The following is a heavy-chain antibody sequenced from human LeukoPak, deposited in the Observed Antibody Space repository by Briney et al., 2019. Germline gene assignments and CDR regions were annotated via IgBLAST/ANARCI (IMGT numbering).Heavy chain of an antibody. D-gene: IGHD6-19*01. V-gene: IGHV1-2*02. CDR2: INPNSGGT. CDR3: ARVDVAVAGTYNWFDP. J-gene: IGHJ5*02. Sequence: ASVKVSCKASRYTFTGYYMHWVRQAPGQGLEWMGWINPNSGGTNYAQKFQGRVTMTRDTSISTAYMELSRLRSDDTAVYSCARVDVAVAGTYNWFDPWGQGTLVTVSS. CDR1: RYTFTGYY.